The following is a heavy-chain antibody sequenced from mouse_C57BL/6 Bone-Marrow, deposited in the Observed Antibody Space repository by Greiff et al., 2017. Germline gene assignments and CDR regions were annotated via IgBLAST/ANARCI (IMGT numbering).Heavy chain of an antibody. CDR1: GYTFTSYG. CDR3: ARSYPIYYYGSSWFAY. Sequence: VQLQQSGAELVRPGSSVKMSCKTSGYTFTSYGINWVKQRPGQGLEWIGYIYIGNGYTEYNEKFKGKATLTSDTSSSTAYMQLRSLTSEDSAIYFCARSYPIYYYGSSWFAYWGQGTLVTVSA. V-gene: IGHV1-58*01. D-gene: IGHD1-1*01. J-gene: IGHJ3*01. CDR2: IYIGNGYT.